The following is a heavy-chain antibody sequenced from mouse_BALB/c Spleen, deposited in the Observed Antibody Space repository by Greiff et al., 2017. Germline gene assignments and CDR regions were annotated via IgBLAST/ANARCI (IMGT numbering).Heavy chain of an antibody. J-gene: IGHJ2*01. CDR3: ARGYFDY. V-gene: IGHV7-3*02. Sequence: EVKLMESGGGLVQPGGSLRLSCATSGFTFTDYYMSWVRQPPGKALEWVGFIRNKANGYTTEYSASVKGRFTISRDNSQSILYLQMNTLRAEDSATYYCARGYFDYWGQGTTLTVSS. CDR2: IRNKANGYTT. CDR1: GFTFTDYY.